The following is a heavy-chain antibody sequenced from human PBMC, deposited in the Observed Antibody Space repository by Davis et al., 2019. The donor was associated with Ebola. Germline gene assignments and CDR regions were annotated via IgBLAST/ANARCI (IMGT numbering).Heavy chain of an antibody. V-gene: IGHV1-3*01. D-gene: IGHD3-22*01. CDR2: INAGNGNT. J-gene: IGHJ4*02. Sequence: ASVKVSCKASGYTFTSYAMHWVRQAPGQRLEWMGWINAGNGNTKYSQKFQGRVTMTRDTSTSTVYMELSSLRSEDTAVYYCARPYYYDSSGLDYWGQGTLVTVSS. CDR1: GYTFTSYA. CDR3: ARPYYYDSSGLDY.